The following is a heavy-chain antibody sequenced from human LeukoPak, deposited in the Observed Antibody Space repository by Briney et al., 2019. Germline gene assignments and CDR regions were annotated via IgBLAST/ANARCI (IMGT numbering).Heavy chain of an antibody. CDR3: ARGELWFGENAFDI. V-gene: IGHV4-30-4*01. CDR1: GGSISSGDYY. CDR2: IYYSGST. Sequence: PSQTLSLTCTVSGGSISSGDYYWSWIRQPPGKGLEWIGYIYYSGSTYYNPSLKSRVTISVDTSKNQFSLKLSSVTAADTAVYYCARGELWFGENAFDIWGQGTMVTVPS. D-gene: IGHD3-10*01. J-gene: IGHJ3*02.